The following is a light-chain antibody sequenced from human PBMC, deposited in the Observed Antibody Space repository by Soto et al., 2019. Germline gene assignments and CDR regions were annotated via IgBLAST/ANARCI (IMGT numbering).Light chain of an antibody. CDR3: SSYTDSRTYV. Sequence: QSVLTQPASVSGSPGQSITISCTGASSDVGGYNYVSWYQQHPGKASKLMLYEVSNRPSGVSSRFSGSRSGNTASLTISGLQSEDEADYYCSSYTDSRTYVFGTGTKVTVL. J-gene: IGLJ1*01. V-gene: IGLV2-14*01. CDR1: SSDVGGYNY. CDR2: EVS.